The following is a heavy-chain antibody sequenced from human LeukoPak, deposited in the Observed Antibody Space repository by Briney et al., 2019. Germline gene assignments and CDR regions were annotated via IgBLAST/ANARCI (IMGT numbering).Heavy chain of an antibody. CDR1: GGTFGSYA. D-gene: IGHD3-22*01. J-gene: IGHJ4*02. Sequence: SVTVSCKASGGTFGSYAISWVRQAPGPGLEWMGRIIPVLDIANYAQKFQGRVTITADRSTSTAYMELRGLRSEDTAVYYCARWGDESSGYYPIGDDYWGQGTLVTVSS. CDR3: ARWGDESSGYYPIGDDY. V-gene: IGHV1-69*04. CDR2: IIPVLDIA.